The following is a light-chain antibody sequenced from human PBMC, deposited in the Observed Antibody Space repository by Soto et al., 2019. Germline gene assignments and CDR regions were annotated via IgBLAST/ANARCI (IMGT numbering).Light chain of an antibody. V-gene: IGKV3-11*01. CDR1: QSVSSY. Sequence: DIVLTQSPATLSLSPGERATLSCRASQSVSSYLAWYQQKPGQTPRLLIYDASNRATGIPARFSGSGSGTDFTLTISSLEPEDFAVYYCQQRSSWPRTFGQGTKLEIK. CDR3: QQRSSWPRT. J-gene: IGKJ2*01. CDR2: DAS.